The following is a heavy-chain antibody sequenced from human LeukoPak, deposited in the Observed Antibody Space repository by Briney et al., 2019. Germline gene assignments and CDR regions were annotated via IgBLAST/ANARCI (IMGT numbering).Heavy chain of an antibody. J-gene: IGHJ5*02. CDR1: GFTFSSYA. V-gene: IGHV3-23*01. Sequence: PGGSLRLSCAASGFTFSSYAMSWLRQAPGKGLEGVSAISGSGGSAYYADSVKGRFTISRDNSKNTLYLQMNSLRAEDTAVYYCAKSNQYCSGGSCSFDPWGQGTLVTVSS. CDR3: AKSNQYCSGGSCSFDP. CDR2: ISGSGGSA. D-gene: IGHD2-15*01.